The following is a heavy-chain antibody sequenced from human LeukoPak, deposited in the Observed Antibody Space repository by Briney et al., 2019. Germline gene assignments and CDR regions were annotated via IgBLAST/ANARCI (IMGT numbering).Heavy chain of an antibody. CDR1: GYTFTDYY. Sequence: LEASVTVSCKASGYTFTDYYLHWVRQAPERGLEWMGWINPNNGDTNYAQKFQDRVTMTRDTSVNTVYMELRSLRSDDSALYFRSRGSTMAAPGAMPNDFWGQGTLVTVSS. CDR2: INPNNGDT. J-gene: IGHJ4*02. V-gene: IGHV1-2*02. D-gene: IGHD6-13*01. CDR3: SRGSTMAAPGAMPNDF.